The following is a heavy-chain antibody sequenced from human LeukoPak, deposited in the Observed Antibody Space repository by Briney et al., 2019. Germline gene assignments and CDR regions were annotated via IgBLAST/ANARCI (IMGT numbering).Heavy chain of an antibody. CDR1: GYTFTNYG. Sequence: ASVKVSCKASGYTFTNYGITWVRQAPGQGFEWMGWISTYNGNTNYAQDLQGRVTMTTDTSTSTAFMELRSLGSDDTAIYYCARETTMLRGLYYMDVWGKGTTVTISS. V-gene: IGHV1-18*01. J-gene: IGHJ6*03. CDR2: ISTYNGNT. CDR3: ARETTMLRGLYYMDV. D-gene: IGHD3-10*01.